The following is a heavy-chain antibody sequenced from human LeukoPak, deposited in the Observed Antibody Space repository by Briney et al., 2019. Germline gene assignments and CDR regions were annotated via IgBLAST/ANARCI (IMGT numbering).Heavy chain of an antibody. CDR3: ARGIYCRSTSCYDYYFDY. CDR1: GFTFSSYS. Sequence: GGSLRLSCAASGFTFSSYSMNWVRQAPGKGLEWVSSISSSSSYTYYADSVKGRFTISRDNAKNSLYLQMNSLRAEDTAVYYCARGIYCRSTSCYDYYFDYWGQGTLVTVSS. D-gene: IGHD2-2*01. V-gene: IGHV3-21*01. CDR2: ISSSSSYT. J-gene: IGHJ4*02.